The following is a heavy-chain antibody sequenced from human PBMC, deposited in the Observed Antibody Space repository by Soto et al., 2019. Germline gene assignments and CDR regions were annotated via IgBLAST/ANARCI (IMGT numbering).Heavy chain of an antibody. V-gene: IGHV4-59*13. CDR3: ARGGVWFGPYYYYAMDV. Sequence: QVQLQESGPGLVKTSETLSLTCGVSGGSIRNYFWSWIRQPPGKSLEWIGYIYYDGTTKYRPSLESRVTMSVDTSQSRFSLHLTSVTAADAAVYFCARGGVWFGPYYYYAMDVWGQGATFTVSS. D-gene: IGHD3-10*01. CDR1: GGSIRNYF. J-gene: IGHJ6*02. CDR2: IYYDGTT.